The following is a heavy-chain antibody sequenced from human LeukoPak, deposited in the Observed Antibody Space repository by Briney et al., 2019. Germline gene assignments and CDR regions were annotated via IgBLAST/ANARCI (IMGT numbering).Heavy chain of an antibody. J-gene: IGHJ4*02. CDR2: ISGGGGST. CDR3: AKDSIVQSGSYDY. Sequence: SGGSLRLSCAASGFTFSSYAMSWVRQAPGKGLEWVSAISGGGGSTYYADSVKGRFTISRDNSKNTLYLQMNSLRAEDTAVYYCAKDSIVQSGSYDYWGQGTLVTVSS. V-gene: IGHV3-23*01. D-gene: IGHD1-26*01. CDR1: GFTFSSYA.